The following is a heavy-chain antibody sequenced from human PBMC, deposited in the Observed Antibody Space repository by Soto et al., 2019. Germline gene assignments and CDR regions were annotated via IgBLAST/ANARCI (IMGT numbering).Heavy chain of an antibody. Sequence: EVQLVESGGGLIQPGGSLRLSCAASGFTVSSNYMSWVRQAPGKGLEWVSVIYSGGSTYYADSVKGRFTISRDNSKNTLYLQMNSLRAEDTAVYYCARVGILPAPQPWDYFDYWGQGTLVTVSS. CDR2: IYSGGST. CDR3: ARVGILPAPQPWDYFDY. CDR1: GFTVSSNY. J-gene: IGHJ4*02. V-gene: IGHV3-53*01. D-gene: IGHD2-2*01.